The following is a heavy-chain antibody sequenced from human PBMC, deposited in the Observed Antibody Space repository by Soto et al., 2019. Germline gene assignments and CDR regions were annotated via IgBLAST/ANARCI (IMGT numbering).Heavy chain of an antibody. D-gene: IGHD6-19*01. Sequence: QLQLQESGPGLVKPSQTLSLTCTVSGGFISSGGHYWSWIRQHPGKGLEWIGYMFYRGSTYYNPLLRGRVTTTGEPSKNQLSRTLNSMTAAHKAGYYGAREGLGQWREGYFAIWGRGTMVTVSS. CDR1: GGFISSGGHY. CDR3: AREGLGQWREGYFAI. J-gene: IGHJ2*01. CDR2: MFYRGST. V-gene: IGHV4-31*02.